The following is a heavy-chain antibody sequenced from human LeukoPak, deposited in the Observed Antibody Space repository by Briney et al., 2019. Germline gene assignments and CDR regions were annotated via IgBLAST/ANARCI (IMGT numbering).Heavy chain of an antibody. Sequence: GGSLRLTCTASGFTFSTFWRSWVRQAPGKGLEWVANIKQDGSEKYYVDSVKGRFTISRDNAKKSLYLQMNSLRVEDTAVYYCARDLFSYGRGFDYWGQGTLVSVSS. V-gene: IGHV3-7*01. CDR2: IKQDGSEK. CDR1: GFTFSTFW. D-gene: IGHD5-18*01. CDR3: ARDLFSYGRGFDY. J-gene: IGHJ4*02.